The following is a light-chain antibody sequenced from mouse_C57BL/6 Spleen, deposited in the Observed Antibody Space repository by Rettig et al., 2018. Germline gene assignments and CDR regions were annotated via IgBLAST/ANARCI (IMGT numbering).Light chain of an antibody. J-gene: IGKJ4*01. CDR3: QQRSSYPFT. CDR1: SSVSY. V-gene: IGKV4-57*01. CDR2: STS. Sequence: QIVLTQSLAIMSPSPGEKVTITCSASSSVSYMHWFTQKPGTSPKLWISSTSNLASGFPARFSCSGSGTSYSLTISRMEAEDAATYYCQQRSSYPFTFGSGTKLEIK.